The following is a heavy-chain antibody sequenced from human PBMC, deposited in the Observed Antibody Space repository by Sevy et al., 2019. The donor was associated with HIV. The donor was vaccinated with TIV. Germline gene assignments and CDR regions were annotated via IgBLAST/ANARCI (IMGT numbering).Heavy chain of an antibody. CDR3: AREGGYTDQGMDV. CDR2: IDSRSFNI. V-gene: IGHV3-48*01. D-gene: IGHD5-12*01. CDR1: GFTFSSYS. J-gene: IGHJ6*02. Sequence: GGSLRLSCAASGFTFSSYSMNWVRQAPGKGLEWLSYIDSRSFNIYYADSVKGRLTVSRDNAKNSLYVQMNSLRGEDTAVYYCAREGGYTDQGMDVWGQGTTVTVSS.